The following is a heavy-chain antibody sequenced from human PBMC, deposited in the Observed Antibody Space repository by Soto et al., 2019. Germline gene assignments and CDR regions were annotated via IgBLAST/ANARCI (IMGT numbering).Heavy chain of an antibody. Sequence: QVRLVQSGAEVQKPGSSVKVSCKASEGTFLNYAISWVRQAPGQGLEWMGGIIPLFGTSNYTQNFQDRVTITADEYTSTAYMELSSLRSDDTAVYYCARGVRYGSTSYYYGMDVWGQGTTVTVSS. CDR3: ARGVRYGSTSYYYGMDV. D-gene: IGHD2-15*01. J-gene: IGHJ6*02. V-gene: IGHV1-69*01. CDR2: IIPLFGTS. CDR1: EGTFLNYA.